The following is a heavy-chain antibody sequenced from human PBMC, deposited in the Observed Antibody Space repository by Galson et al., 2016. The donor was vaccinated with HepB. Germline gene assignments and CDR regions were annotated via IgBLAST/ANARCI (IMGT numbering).Heavy chain of an antibody. D-gene: IGHD3-10*01. CDR3: ARVVYGSGSYYRFYDY. CDR2: ITSSSSLI. J-gene: IGHJ4*02. Sequence: SLRLSCAVFGFNLNSYSMNWVRQAPGKGLEWISYITSSSSLIFYADSVKGRFTISRDNARYSLYLQMNILRDEDTAVYYCARVVYGSGSYYRFYDYWGQGTLVTVSS. CDR1: GFNLNSYS. V-gene: IGHV3-48*02.